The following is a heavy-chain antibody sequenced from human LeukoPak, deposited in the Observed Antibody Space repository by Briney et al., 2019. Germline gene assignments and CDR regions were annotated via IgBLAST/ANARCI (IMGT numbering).Heavy chain of an antibody. J-gene: IGHJ4*02. V-gene: IGHV1-69*04. Sequence: SVKVSCKASGGTFSSYAISWVRQAPGQGLEWMGRIIPILGIANYAQKFQGRVTITADKSTSTAYMELSSLRSEDTAVYYCARDHGGGQQLVLAYWGQGTLVTVSS. D-gene: IGHD6-13*01. CDR3: ARDHGGGQQLVLAY. CDR1: GGTFSSYA. CDR2: IIPILGIA.